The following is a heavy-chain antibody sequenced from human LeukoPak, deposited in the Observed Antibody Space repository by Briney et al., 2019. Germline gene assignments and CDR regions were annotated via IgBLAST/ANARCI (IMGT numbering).Heavy chain of an antibody. CDR3: ARVTGGYSYGSNWFDP. V-gene: IGHV4-59*01. CDR2: IYYSGST. CDR1: GGSISSYY. D-gene: IGHD5-18*01. J-gene: IGHJ5*02. Sequence: PSETLSLTCTVSGGSISSYYWSWIRQPPGKGLEWIGYIYYSGSTNYNPSLKSRVTISVDTSKNQFSLKLSSVTAADTAVYYCARVTGGYSYGSNWFDPWGQGTLVTVSS.